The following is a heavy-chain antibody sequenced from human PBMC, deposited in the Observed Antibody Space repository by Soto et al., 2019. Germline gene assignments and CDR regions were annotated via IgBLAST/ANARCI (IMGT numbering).Heavy chain of an antibody. Sequence: PGGSLRLSCAASGFTFSSYGMHWVRQAPGKGLEWVAVIWYDGSNKYYADSVKGRFTISRDNSKNTLYLQMNSLRAEDTAVYYCARVAAIVVVPAAIADYGMDVWGQGTTVTVSS. D-gene: IGHD2-2*01. V-gene: IGHV3-33*01. CDR1: GFTFSSYG. CDR3: ARVAAIVVVPAAIADYGMDV. CDR2: IWYDGSNK. J-gene: IGHJ6*02.